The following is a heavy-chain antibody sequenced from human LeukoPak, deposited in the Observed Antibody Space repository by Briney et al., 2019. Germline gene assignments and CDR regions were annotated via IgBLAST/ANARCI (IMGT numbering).Heavy chain of an antibody. CDR1: GGSFSGYY. V-gene: IGHV4-34*01. D-gene: IGHD3-9*01. CDR3: ARAGLLFDWLLRYFDY. J-gene: IGHJ4*02. CDR2: IYYSGST. Sequence: SETLSLTCAVYGGSFSGYYWSWIRQPPGKGLEWIGSIYYSGSTYYNPSLKSRVTISVDTSKNQFSLKLCSVTAADTAVYYCARAGLLFDWLLRYFDYWGQGTLVTVSS.